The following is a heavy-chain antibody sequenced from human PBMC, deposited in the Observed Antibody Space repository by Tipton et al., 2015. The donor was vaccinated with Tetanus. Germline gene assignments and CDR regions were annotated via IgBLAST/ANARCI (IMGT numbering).Heavy chain of an antibody. V-gene: IGHV4-59*01. J-gene: IGHJ5*02. CDR3: ARKQASCYGGCWFDP. Sequence: GLVKPSETLSLICTVSGGSMNSYYWSWIRQPPGKGLEWIGYIYYTGSTSYNPSLKSGVTISLDTSKNQFSLKLTSVSAADTAVYYCARKQASCYGGCWFDPWGQGTLVTVSS. CDR1: GGSMNSYY. D-gene: IGHD2-2*01. CDR2: IYYTGST.